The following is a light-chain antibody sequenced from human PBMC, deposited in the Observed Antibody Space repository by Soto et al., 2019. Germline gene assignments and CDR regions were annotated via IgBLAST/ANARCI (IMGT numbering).Light chain of an antibody. J-gene: IGKJ5*01. V-gene: IGKV3-20*01. CDR2: GAS. CDR1: QSVSSY. Sequence: EIVLTHSPATLSLSPCERATLSFRASQSVSSYLAWYQQKPGQAPRLLIYGASSRATGIPDRFSGSGSGTDFTLTISRLEPEDFAVYYCQQYGTSPITFGQGTRLEIK. CDR3: QQYGTSPIT.